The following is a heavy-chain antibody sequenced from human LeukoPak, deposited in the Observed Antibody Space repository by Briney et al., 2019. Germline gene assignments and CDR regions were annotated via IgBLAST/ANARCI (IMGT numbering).Heavy chain of an antibody. D-gene: IGHD3-10*01. CDR1: GGSISSYY. J-gene: IGHJ4*02. CDR2: IYYSGGT. CDR3: AREMFRGVIGY. Sequence: SETLSLTCTVSGGSISSYYWSWIRQPPGKGLEWIGYIYYSGGTNYNPSLKSRVTISVDTSKNQFSLKVRYVTAADTAVYYCAREMFRGVIGYWGQGTLVTVSS. V-gene: IGHV4-59*12.